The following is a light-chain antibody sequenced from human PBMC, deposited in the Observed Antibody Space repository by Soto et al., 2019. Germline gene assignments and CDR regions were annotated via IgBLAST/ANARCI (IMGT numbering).Light chain of an antibody. V-gene: IGKV3-20*01. Sequence: EIVLTQSPGTLSLSPGERATLSCRASQSVSSNYLAWYQQKPGQAPRLLIYDASSSATGIPDRFSGSGSETDFTLTISRLEPEDFAVYYCQQYGSSPWTFGKGTKVDIK. CDR1: QSVSSNY. J-gene: IGKJ1*01. CDR3: QQYGSSPWT. CDR2: DAS.